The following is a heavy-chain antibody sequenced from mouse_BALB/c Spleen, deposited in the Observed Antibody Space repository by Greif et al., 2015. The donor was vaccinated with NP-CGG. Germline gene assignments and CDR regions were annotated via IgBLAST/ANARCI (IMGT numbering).Heavy chain of an antibody. D-gene: IGHD1-3*01. CDR1: GHTFTSYW. J-gene: IGHJ4*01. V-gene: IGHV1-69*02. Sequence: VQLQQSGAELVKPGASVKLSCKASGHTFTSYWMHWVKQRPGQGLEWTGEIDPSDSYTNYNQKFKGKATLTVDKSSSTAYMQLSSLTSEDSAVYYCARKDNRGYAMDYWGQGPSVTVSS. CDR3: ARKDNRGYAMDY. CDR2: IDPSDSYT.